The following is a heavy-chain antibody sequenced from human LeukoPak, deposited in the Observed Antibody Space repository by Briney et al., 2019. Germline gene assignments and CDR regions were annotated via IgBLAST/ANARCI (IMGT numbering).Heavy chain of an antibody. CDR3: AKVGWGYAFDI. CDR2: IQYDGSNK. V-gene: IGHV3-30*02. D-gene: IGHD6-19*01. Sequence: GGSLRLSCAASGFTFSSYSMNWVRRAPGKGLEWVAFIQYDGSNKYYADSVKGRFTISRDNSKNTLYLEMNSLRAEDTAVYYCAKVGWGYAFDIWGQGTMVTVSS. CDR1: GFTFSSYS. J-gene: IGHJ3*02.